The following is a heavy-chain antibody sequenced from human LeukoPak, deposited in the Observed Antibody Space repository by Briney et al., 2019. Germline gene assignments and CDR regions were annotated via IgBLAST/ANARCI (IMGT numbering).Heavy chain of an antibody. CDR3: ARGHSSSWSYFEY. J-gene: IGHJ4*02. D-gene: IGHD6-13*01. CDR2: MWYDGSNK. Sequence: GGSLRLSCAASGLTCSSCGMHWVRQAPGKGLEWVAVMWYDGSNKYYGDSVKGRFTISRDNSKNTLYLQMDSLRAEDTAVYYCARGHSSSWSYFEYWGQGTLVTVSS. CDR1: GLTCSSCG. V-gene: IGHV3-33*01.